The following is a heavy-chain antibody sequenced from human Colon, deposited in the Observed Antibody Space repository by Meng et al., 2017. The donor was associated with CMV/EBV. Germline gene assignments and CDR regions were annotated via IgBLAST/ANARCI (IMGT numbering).Heavy chain of an antibody. CDR2: INKDGGSI. V-gene: IGHV3-74*01. CDR3: ARDVFDTSSYDY. D-gene: IGHD2-2*01. CDR1: GFTLRSYW. Sequence: GESLKISCTASGFTLRSYWMHWVRQAPGKGLVWVSRINKDGGSITYADFVEGRFTISRDNAKNTLYLQMNSLRVEDTAVYYCARDVFDTSSYDYRGQGALVTVSS. J-gene: IGHJ4*02.